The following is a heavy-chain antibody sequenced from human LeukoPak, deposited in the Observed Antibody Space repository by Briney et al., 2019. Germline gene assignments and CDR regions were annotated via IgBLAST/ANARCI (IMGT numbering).Heavy chain of an antibody. Sequence: PGGSLRLSCAASGFTFSSYGMHWVRQAPGKGLEWVAVIWYDGSNKYYADSVKGRFTISRDDAKNTVYLQMNSLRADDTAVYYCARGHYGMDVWGQGTTVTVSS. CDR1: GFTFSSYG. CDR3: ARGHYGMDV. V-gene: IGHV3-33*03. J-gene: IGHJ6*02. CDR2: IWYDGSNK.